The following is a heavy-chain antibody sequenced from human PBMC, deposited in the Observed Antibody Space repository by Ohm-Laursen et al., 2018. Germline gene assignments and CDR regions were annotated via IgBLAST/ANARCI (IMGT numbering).Heavy chain of an antibody. J-gene: IGHJ4*02. CDR1: GFTFSSYD. V-gene: IGHV3-23*01. D-gene: IGHD1-26*01. CDR3: AKGTAVGPTGYFDY. Sequence: SLRLSCAASGFTFSSYDMNWVRQAPGKGLEWVSAISGSTYGTYYTDSVKGRFTISRDNSENTLFLQMSGLRVEDTAVYYCAKGTAVGPTGYFDYWGQGTLVTVAS. CDR2: ISGSTYGT.